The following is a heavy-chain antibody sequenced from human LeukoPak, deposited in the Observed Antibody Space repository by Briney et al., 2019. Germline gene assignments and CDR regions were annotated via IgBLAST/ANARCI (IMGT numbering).Heavy chain of an antibody. CDR1: GFTFSSYG. CDR3: AKEVGIAKITWWFDP. J-gene: IGHJ5*02. D-gene: IGHD2-21*01. CDR2: ISYDGSNK. V-gene: IGHV3-30*18. Sequence: GRSLRLSCAASGFTFSSYGMHWVRQAPGKGLEWVAVISYDGSNKYYADSVKGRFTISRDNSKNTLYLQMNSLRAEDTAVYYCAKEVGIAKITWWFDPWGQGTPVTVSP.